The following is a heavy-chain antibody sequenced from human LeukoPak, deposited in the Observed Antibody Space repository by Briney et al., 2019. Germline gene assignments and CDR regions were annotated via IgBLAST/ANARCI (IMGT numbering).Heavy chain of an antibody. CDR3: ARDGDFPARYYYYYMDV. V-gene: IGHV1-69*06. J-gene: IGHJ6*03. Sequence: SVKVSCKASGGTFSSYASSWVRQAPGQGLEWMGGIIPIFGTANYAQKFQGRVTITADKSTSTAYMELSSLRSEDTAVYYCARDGDFPARYYYYYMDVWGKGTTVTVSS. CDR1: GGTFSSYA. D-gene: IGHD2-21*01. CDR2: IIPIFGTA.